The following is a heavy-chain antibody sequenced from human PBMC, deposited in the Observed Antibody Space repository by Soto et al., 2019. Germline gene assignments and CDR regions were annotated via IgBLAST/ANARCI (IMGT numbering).Heavy chain of an antibody. CDR3: AHRSGGLFDY. D-gene: IGHD2-8*02. J-gene: IGHJ4*02. Sequence: QITLKESGPTLVKPTQSLTLTCTFSGFSLSTSGVGVGWIRQPPGKALEWLALIYSDDDKRYSPSLKSRLTITKDTSKNQVVLTMTNMDPVDTATYYCAHRSGGLFDYWGQGTLVTVSS. V-gene: IGHV2-5*02. CDR2: IYSDDDK. CDR1: GFSLSTSGVG.